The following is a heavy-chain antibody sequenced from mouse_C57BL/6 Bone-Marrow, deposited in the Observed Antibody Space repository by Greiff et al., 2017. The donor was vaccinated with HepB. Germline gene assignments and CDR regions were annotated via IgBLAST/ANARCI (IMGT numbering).Heavy chain of an antibody. J-gene: IGHJ1*03. Sequence: DVQLVESGGGLVQPKGSLKLSCAASGFTFNTYAMHWVRQAPGKGLEWVARIRSKSSNYATYYADSVKDRFTISRDDSQSMLYLQMNNLKTEDTAMYYCVRDRTTWGYFDVWGTGTTVTVSS. V-gene: IGHV10-3*01. D-gene: IGHD2-13*01. CDR2: IRSKSSNYAT. CDR3: VRDRTTWGYFDV. CDR1: GFTFNTYA.